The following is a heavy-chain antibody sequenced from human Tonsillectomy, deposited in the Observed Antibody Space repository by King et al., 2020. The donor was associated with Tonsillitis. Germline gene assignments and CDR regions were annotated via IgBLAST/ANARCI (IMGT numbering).Heavy chain of an antibody. CDR3: ARGKAYCSGGSCYSGRIWDY. J-gene: IGHJ4*02. D-gene: IGHD2-15*01. CDR1: GFTLSDHY. Sequence: DVQLVESGGGLVQPRGSLRLSCAASGFTLSDHYMDWVRQAPGKGLEWVGRIRNKANSYTTEYAASVKGRFTISTDDSKNSLYLQMNSLKTEDTAVYYCARGKAYCSGGSCYSGRIWDYWGQGTLVTVSS. CDR2: IRNKANSYTT. V-gene: IGHV3-72*01.